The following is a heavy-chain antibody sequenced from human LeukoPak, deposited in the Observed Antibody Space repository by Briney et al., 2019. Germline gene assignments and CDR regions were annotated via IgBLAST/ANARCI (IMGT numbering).Heavy chain of an antibody. CDR1: GFTFSSYA. D-gene: IGHD6-6*01. CDR2: ISGSAGST. Sequence: GGSLRLSCAASGFTFSSYAMNWVRQAPGKGLEWVSAISGSAGSTYYADSVKGRFTISRDNSKNTLYLQMNSLRDEDTAVYYCASPRSYSSSSIDYWGQGTLVTVSS. V-gene: IGHV3-23*01. J-gene: IGHJ4*02. CDR3: ASPRSYSSSSIDY.